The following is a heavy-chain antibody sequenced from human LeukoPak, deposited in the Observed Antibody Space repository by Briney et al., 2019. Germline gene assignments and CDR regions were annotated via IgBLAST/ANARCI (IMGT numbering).Heavy chain of an antibody. CDR2: ISSSSSYI. CDR1: GFTFSSYS. CDR3: ARERKPLRFVDY. V-gene: IGHV3-21*01. Sequence: GGSLRLSCAASGFTFSSYSMNWVRQAPGKGLEWVSSISSSSSYIYYADSVKGRFTISRDNAKNSLYLQMNSLRAEDTAVYYCARERKPLRFVDYWGQGTLVTVSS. J-gene: IGHJ4*02. D-gene: IGHD5-12*01.